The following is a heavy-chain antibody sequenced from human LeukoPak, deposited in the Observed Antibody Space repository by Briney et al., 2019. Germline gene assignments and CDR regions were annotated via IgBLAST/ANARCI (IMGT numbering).Heavy chain of an antibody. V-gene: IGHV1-18*01. CDR3: ARRIVRGRWFDP. CDR1: GYTFNTYG. CDR2: ISGYNGKT. Sequence: GASVKVSCKASGYTFNTYGITWVRQAPGQGLEWMGWISGYNGKTKYAQKLQDRVTMTTDTSTTTAYMELRSLTSDDTAVYYCARRIVRGRWFDPWGQGTLVTVS. J-gene: IGHJ5*02. D-gene: IGHD3-10*01.